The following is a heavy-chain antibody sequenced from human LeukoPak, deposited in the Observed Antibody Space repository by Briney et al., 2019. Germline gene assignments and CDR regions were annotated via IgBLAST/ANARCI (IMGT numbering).Heavy chain of an antibody. J-gene: IGHJ4*02. D-gene: IGHD1-26*01. CDR2: IDSSGTTI. CDR3: ARVSESYHDY. V-gene: IGHV3-48*03. CDR1: GFTFSSCE. Sequence: GGSLRLSCAASGFTFSSCEMNWVRQTRGKGLEWVSYIDSSGTTIYYADSVKGRFTSSRDNAKNSLYLQMNSLRADDTAVYYCARVSESYHDYWGQGTLVTVSS.